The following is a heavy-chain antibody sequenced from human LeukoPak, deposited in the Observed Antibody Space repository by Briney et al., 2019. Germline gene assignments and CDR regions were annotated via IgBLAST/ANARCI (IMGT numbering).Heavy chain of an antibody. CDR3: ARESRYISSWYTDY. Sequence: EWXXRIYTSGSTNYNPSLKSRVTMSVDTSKNQFSLKLSSVTAADTAVYYCARESRYISSWYTDYWGQGTLVTVSS. D-gene: IGHD6-13*01. V-gene: IGHV4-4*07. J-gene: IGHJ4*02. CDR2: IYTSGST.